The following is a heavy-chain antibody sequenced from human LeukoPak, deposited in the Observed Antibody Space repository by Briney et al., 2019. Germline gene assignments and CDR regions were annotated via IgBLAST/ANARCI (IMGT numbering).Heavy chain of an antibody. CDR2: IYDEWTT. CDR3: ARVFRGAVTANWFDL. Sequence: SETLSLTCSVSGGSINGNYWTWIRQPPGKGLEGIGNIYDEWTTNYNPSLESRLTVSIDTSASHFSLTLRSVTAADTAVYYCARVFRGAVTANWFDLWGQGTLVSVSS. V-gene: IGHV4-59*01. D-gene: IGHD2-21*02. CDR1: GGSINGNY. J-gene: IGHJ5*02.